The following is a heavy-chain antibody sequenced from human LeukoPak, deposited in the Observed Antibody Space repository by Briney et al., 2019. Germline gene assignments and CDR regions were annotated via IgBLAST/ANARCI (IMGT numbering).Heavy chain of an antibody. CDR3: AKVVTGGNCYQSDY. J-gene: IGHJ4*02. Sequence: GGSLRLSCAASGFTFSSYAMHWVRQAPGKGLEWVAVISYDGSNKYYADSVKGRFTISRDNSKNTLYLQMNSLRAEDTAVYYCAKVVTGGNCYQSDYWGQGTLVTVSS. D-gene: IGHD2-15*01. CDR2: ISYDGSNK. CDR1: GFTFSSYA. V-gene: IGHV3-30-3*01.